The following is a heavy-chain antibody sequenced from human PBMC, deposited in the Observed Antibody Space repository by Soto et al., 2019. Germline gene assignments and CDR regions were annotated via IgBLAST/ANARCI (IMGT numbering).Heavy chain of an antibody. D-gene: IGHD1-26*01. V-gene: IGHV3-7*01. CDR1: GFTFSSYY. CDR3: AKWGGAGSYY. J-gene: IGHJ4*02. Sequence: EVQLVESGGGLVQPGGSLRLSCAASGFTFSSYYMSWVRQAQGKGLEWVANVNEDGSEKYYVDSVKGRFTVSRDNAKSSLYLQMNSLRAEDTAVYYCAKWGGAGSYYWGQGTLVTVSS. CDR2: VNEDGSEK.